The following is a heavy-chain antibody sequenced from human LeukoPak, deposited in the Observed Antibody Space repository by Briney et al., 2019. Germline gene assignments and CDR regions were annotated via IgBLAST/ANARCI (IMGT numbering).Heavy chain of an antibody. Sequence: SVKVSCEASGGTFSSYAISWVRQAPGQGLEWMGRIIPIFGTANYAQKFQGRVTITTDESTSTAYMELSSLRSEDTAVYYCARDSNPYNWNGAWAFDIWGQGTMVTVPS. CDR3: ARDSNPYNWNGAWAFDI. CDR2: IIPIFGTA. V-gene: IGHV1-69*05. J-gene: IGHJ3*02. D-gene: IGHD1-20*01. CDR1: GGTFSSYA.